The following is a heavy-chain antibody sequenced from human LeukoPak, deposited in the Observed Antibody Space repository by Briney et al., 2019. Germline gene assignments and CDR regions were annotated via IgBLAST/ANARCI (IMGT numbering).Heavy chain of an antibody. CDR3: ARVLWFGELFPAAGDAFDI. Sequence: ASVKVSCKASGYTFTSYGISWVRQAPGQGIEWMGWISAYNGNTNYAQKLKGRVTMTTDTSTSTAYMELRSLRSDDTAVYYCARVLWFGELFPAAGDAFDIWGQGTMVTVSS. CDR2: ISAYNGNT. V-gene: IGHV1-18*01. CDR1: GYTFTSYG. J-gene: IGHJ3*02. D-gene: IGHD3-10*01.